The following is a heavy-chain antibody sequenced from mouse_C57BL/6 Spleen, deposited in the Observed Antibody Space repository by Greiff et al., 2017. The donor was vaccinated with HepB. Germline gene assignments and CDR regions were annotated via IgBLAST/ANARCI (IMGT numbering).Heavy chain of an antibody. J-gene: IGHJ3*01. CDR2: IHPNSGST. CDR3: ARAGYYGSSLFAY. Sequence: VQLQQPGAELVKPGASVKLSCKASGYTFTSYWMHWVKQRPGQGLEWIGMIHPNSGSTNYNEKFKSKATLTVDKSSSTAYMQLSSLTSEDSAVYDCARAGYYGSSLFAYWGQGTLVTVSA. D-gene: IGHD1-1*01. V-gene: IGHV1-64*01. CDR1: GYTFTSYW.